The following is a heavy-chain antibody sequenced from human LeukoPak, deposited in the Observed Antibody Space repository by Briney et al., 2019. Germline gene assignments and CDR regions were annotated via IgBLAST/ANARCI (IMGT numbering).Heavy chain of an antibody. J-gene: IGHJ4*02. CDR3: ARDFIGGAPDYFDY. D-gene: IGHD1-26*01. Sequence: GRSLRLSCAASGFTFSYYAMPWVRQAPGKGLEWVAVISGDGRIPIYAESVKGRFTISRDNSESPLNLQMNSLRADDTAVYSCARDFIGGAPDYFDYWGQGTLVTVSS. V-gene: IGHV3-30*04. CDR1: GFTFSYYA. CDR2: ISGDGRIP.